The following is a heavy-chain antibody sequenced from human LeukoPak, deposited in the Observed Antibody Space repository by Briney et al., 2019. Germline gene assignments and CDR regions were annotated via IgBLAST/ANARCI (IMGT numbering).Heavy chain of an antibody. V-gene: IGHV3-15*01. CDR2: IKSKTDGGTT. J-gene: IGHJ4*02. CDR1: GFTFSNAW. Sequence: GGSLRLSCAASGFTFSNAWMSWVRQAPGKGLEWVGRIKSKTDGGTTDYAAPVKGRFTISRDDSKNTLHLQMNSLKTEDTAVYYCTTDPIVVVINPLFDYWGQGTLVTVSS. CDR3: TTDPIVVVINPLFDY. D-gene: IGHD3-22*01.